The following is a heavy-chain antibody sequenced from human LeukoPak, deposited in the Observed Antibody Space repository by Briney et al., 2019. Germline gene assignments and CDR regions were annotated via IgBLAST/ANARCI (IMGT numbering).Heavy chain of an antibody. CDR2: IYYSGSS. D-gene: IGHD3-22*01. J-gene: IGHJ4*02. CDR3: AREGIAVTTSPFDY. Sequence: SETLCLTCTASGVTISSYYLSWVRQPPGKGLEWVGYIYYSGSSNYNPSLKSRVTISLDTSKNQFSLKLKSVTAADTAVYYCAREGIAVTTSPFDYWGQGTLVTVSS. CDR1: GVTISSYY. V-gene: IGHV4-59*12.